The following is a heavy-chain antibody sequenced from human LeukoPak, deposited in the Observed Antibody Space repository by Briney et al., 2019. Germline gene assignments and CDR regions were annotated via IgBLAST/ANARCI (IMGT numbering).Heavy chain of an antibody. CDR1: GYTFTSYG. CDR3: ARAWLGLTGDGYTADNWFDP. CDR2: ISAYNGNT. D-gene: IGHD5-24*01. J-gene: IGHJ5*02. V-gene: IGHV1-18*01. Sequence: ASVKVSCKASGYTFTSYGISWVRQAPGQGLEWMGWISAYNGNTNYAQKLQGRVTMTTDTSTSTAYMEPRSLRSDDTAVYYCARAWLGLTGDGYTADNWFDPWGQGTLVTVSS.